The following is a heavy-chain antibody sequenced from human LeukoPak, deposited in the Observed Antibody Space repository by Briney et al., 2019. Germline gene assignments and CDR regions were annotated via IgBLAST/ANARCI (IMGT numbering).Heavy chain of an antibody. CDR3: ARDTNYGDMQGIFDY. CDR2: IYSGGST. D-gene: IGHD3-10*01. J-gene: IGHJ4*02. V-gene: IGHV3-53*05. CDR1: GFTVSSNY. Sequence: GGSLRLSCAASGFTVSSNYMSWVRQAPGKGLEWVSVIYSGGSTYYADSVKGRFTISRDNSKNTLYLQMNSLRSEDTAVYYCARDTNYGDMQGIFDYWGQGTLVTVSS.